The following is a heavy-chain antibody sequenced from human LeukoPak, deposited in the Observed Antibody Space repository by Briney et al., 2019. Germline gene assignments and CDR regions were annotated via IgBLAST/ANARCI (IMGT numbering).Heavy chain of an antibody. J-gene: IGHJ3*02. CDR3: ARDRELEDAFDI. D-gene: IGHD1-26*01. CDR2: INPNSGGT. CDR1: RYTFTGYY. Sequence: ASVKVSCKASRYTFTGYYMHWVRQAPGQGLEWMGWINPNSGGTNYAQKFQGRVTMTRDTSISTAYMELSRLRSDDTAVYYCARDRELEDAFDIWGQGTMVTVSS. V-gene: IGHV1-2*02.